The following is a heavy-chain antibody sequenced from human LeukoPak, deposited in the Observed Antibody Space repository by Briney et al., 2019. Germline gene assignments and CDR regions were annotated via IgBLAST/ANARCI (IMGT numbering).Heavy chain of an antibody. Sequence: GGSLRLSCAASGFTFSTYAMHWVRQAPGKGLEWVALLSSGGINKHYADSVKGRFIISRDNSMNTLYLQMNSLRVEDTAVYYCARDHAGSGRAFDNWGQGTLVTVSS. J-gene: IGHJ4*02. CDR2: LSSGGINK. CDR3: ARDHAGSGRAFDN. D-gene: IGHD2-15*01. V-gene: IGHV3-30-3*01. CDR1: GFTFSTYA.